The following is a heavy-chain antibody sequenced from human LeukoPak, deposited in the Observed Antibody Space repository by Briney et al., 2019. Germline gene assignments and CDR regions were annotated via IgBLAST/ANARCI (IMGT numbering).Heavy chain of an antibody. V-gene: IGHV3-53*01. J-gene: IGHJ5*02. D-gene: IGHD5-12*01. CDR3: ARVHRGAYDS. Sequence: PGGSLRLSCAASGFIVSSNYMTWVRQAPGKGLEWISVLYSVVTTYYADSVKGRFSISRDNSNNTLYLQMNSLRAEDTAVYYCARVHRGAYDSWGQGTLVTVSS. CDR1: GFIVSSNY. CDR2: LYSVVTT.